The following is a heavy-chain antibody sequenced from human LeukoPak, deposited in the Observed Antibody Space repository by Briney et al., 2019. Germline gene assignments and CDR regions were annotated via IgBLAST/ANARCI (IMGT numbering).Heavy chain of an antibody. CDR1: GGSFSGYY. CDR3: ARPRYCSGGSCYPNWFDP. CDR2: INHSGST. V-gene: IGHV4-34*01. D-gene: IGHD2-15*01. Sequence: PSETLSLTCAVYGGSFSGYYWSWIRQPPGKGLEWIGEINHSGSTNYNPSLKSRVTISVDTSKNQFSLKLSSVTAADTAVDYCARPRYCSGGSCYPNWFDPWGQGTLVTVSS. J-gene: IGHJ5*02.